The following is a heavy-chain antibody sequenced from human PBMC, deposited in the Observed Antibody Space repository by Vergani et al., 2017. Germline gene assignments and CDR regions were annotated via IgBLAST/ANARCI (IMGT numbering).Heavy chain of an antibody. D-gene: IGHD5-12*01. J-gene: IGHJ5*01. CDR1: GFSFSGYW. V-gene: IGHV3-74*01. Sequence: EVQLVESGGGLIHPGGSLRLSCEGSGFSFSGYWMHWVRQSPEKGLVWVSRIKSDGSITNYADSVKGRFTISRDNAKNTLYLEMNSLRGDDTAIYYCVRARCSGPCFMSNWCDSWDQGTLVTVSS. CDR3: VRARCSGPCFMSNWCDS. CDR2: IKSDGSIT.